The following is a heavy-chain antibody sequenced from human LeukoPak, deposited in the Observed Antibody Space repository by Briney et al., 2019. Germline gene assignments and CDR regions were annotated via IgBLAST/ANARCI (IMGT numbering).Heavy chain of an antibody. V-gene: IGHV3-21*01. J-gene: IGHJ5*02. D-gene: IGHD4-17*01. CDR3: AREYYGGNSWFDP. Sequence: PGGSLRLSCAASGFTFSSYSMNWVRQAPGKGLEWVSSISSSSSYIYYADSVKGRFTISRDNAKNSLYLQMNSLRAEDTAVYYCAREYYGGNSWFDPWGQGTLVTVFS. CDR1: GFTFSSYS. CDR2: ISSSSSYI.